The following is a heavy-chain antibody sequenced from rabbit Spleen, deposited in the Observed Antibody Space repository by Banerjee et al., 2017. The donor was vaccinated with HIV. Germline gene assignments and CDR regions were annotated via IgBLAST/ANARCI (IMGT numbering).Heavy chain of an antibody. CDR3: ARNYVNAFDP. Sequence: QSLEESGGDLVKPGASLTLTCTASGFSFSSSYYMCWVRQAPGKGLEWIACIDAGSSSNTYYASWAKGRFAISKTSSTTVTLQMTSLTAADTATYFCARNYVNAFDPWGPGTLVTVS. D-gene: IGHD1-1*01. CDR2: IDAGSSSNT. CDR1: GFSFSSSYY. V-gene: IGHV1S40*01. J-gene: IGHJ2*01.